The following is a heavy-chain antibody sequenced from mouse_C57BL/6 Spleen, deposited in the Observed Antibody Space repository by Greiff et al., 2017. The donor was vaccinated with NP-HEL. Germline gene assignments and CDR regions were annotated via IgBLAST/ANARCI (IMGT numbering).Heavy chain of an antibody. D-gene: IGHD2-1*01. J-gene: IGHJ3*01. CDR1: GYTFTSYW. CDR3: ARGYGNYAWFAY. Sequence: QVQLQQPGAELVRPGSSVKLSCKASGYTFTSYWMHWVKQRPIQGLEWIGNIDPSDSETHYNQKFKDKATLTVDKSSSTAYMQLSSLTSEDSAVYYCARGYGNYAWFAYWGQGTLGTVSA. CDR2: IDPSDSET. V-gene: IGHV1-52*01.